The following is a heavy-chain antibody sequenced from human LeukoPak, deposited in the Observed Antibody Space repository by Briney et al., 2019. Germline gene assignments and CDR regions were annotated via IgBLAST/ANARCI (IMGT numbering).Heavy chain of an antibody. CDR2: ISGSGGST. D-gene: IGHD1-1*01. J-gene: IGHJ5*02. V-gene: IGHV3-23*01. Sequence: GGSLRLSCAASGFTFSSYAMSWVRQAPGKGLEWVSGISGSGGSTYCADSVKGRFTISRDNSRNTLYLQMNSLRAEDTAVYYCAKSDWNDNWFDPWGQGTLVTVSS. CDR1: GFTFSSYA. CDR3: AKSDWNDNWFDP.